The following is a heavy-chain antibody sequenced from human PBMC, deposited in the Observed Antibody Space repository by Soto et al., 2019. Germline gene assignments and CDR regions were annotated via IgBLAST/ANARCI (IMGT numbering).Heavy chain of an antibody. D-gene: IGHD5-18*01. CDR2: IWYDGSNK. J-gene: IGHJ4*02. V-gene: IGHV3-33*01. CDR3: ASVTAMVTGLTW. CDR1: GFTFSSYG. Sequence: VGSLRLSCAASGFTFSSYGMHWVRQAPGKGLEWVAVIWYDGSNKYYADSVKGRFTISRDNSKNTLYLQMNSLRAEDTAVYYCASVTAMVTGLTWWGQGTLVTVSS.